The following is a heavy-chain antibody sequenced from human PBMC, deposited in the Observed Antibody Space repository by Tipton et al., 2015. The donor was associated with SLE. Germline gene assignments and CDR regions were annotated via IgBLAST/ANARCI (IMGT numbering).Heavy chain of an antibody. CDR2: IYYSGST. D-gene: IGHD6-13*01. J-gene: IGHJ6*03. CDR1: GDSIGSGSYY. V-gene: IGHV4-61*01. CDR3: ARSRDSSSYYYYMDV. Sequence: TLSLTCTVSGDSIGSGSYYWSWIRQPPGKGLEWIGYIYYSGSTNYNPSLKSRVTISVDTSKNQFSLKLSSVTAADTAVYYCARSRDSSSYYYYMDVWGKGTTVTVSS.